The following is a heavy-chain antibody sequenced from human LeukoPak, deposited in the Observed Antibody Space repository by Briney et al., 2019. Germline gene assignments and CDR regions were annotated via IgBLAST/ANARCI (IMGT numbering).Heavy chain of an antibody. CDR3: AREGYYYDSSGYYYGLVFGDY. D-gene: IGHD3-22*01. J-gene: IGHJ4*02. V-gene: IGHV4-39*07. CDR1: GGSISSSSYY. CDR2: IYYSGST. Sequence: SETLSLTCTVSGGSISSSSYYWGWIRQPPGKGLGWIGSIYYSGSTYYNPSLKSRVTISVDTSKNQFSLKLSSVTAADTAVYYCAREGYYYDSSGYYYGLVFGDYWGQGTLVTVSS.